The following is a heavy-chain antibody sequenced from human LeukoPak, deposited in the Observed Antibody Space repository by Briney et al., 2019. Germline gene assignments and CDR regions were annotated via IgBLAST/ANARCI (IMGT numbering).Heavy chain of an antibody. CDR1: GGSISSYY. CDR3: ASPRRGWELKDC. CDR2: IYYSGST. V-gene: IGHV4-59*01. D-gene: IGHD1-26*01. Sequence: SETLSLTCTVSGGSISSYYWHWIRQPPGKGLEWIGYIYYSGSTNSNPSLKSRVTISVDTSKNQFSLKLSSVTAADTAVYYCASPRRGWELKDCWGQGTLVTVSS. J-gene: IGHJ4*02.